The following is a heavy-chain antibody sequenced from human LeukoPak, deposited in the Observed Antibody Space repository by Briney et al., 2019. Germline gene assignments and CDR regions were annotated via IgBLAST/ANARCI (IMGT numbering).Heavy chain of an antibody. D-gene: IGHD3-10*01. CDR1: GYTFISYY. V-gene: IGHV1-46*01. CDR2: INPSGGST. J-gene: IGHJ4*02. CDR3: ARTPRGGDYFDY. Sequence: ASVKVSCKASGYTFISYYMHWVRQAPGQGLEWMGIINPSGGSTSYAQKFQGRVTMTRDTSTSTVYMELSSLRSEDTAVYYCARTPRGGDYFDYWGQGTLVTVSS.